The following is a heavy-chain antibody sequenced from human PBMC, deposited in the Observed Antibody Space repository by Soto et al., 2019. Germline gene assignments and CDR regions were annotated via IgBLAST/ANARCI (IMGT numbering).Heavy chain of an antibody. CDR1: GYTFTGYY. D-gene: IGHD1-7*01. V-gene: IGHV1-2*02. CDR3: ARELSPNRNYPAHY. CDR2: INPTSGGT. Sequence: QVQLVQSGAEVKKPGASVKVSCKASGYTFTGYYMHWVRQAPGQGSEWMGWINPTSGGTNYAQQFHGRFTMTSNRPNSSAYMDLTRRRYDHTALYYFARELSPNRNYPAHYLRQGTLVTVSS. J-gene: IGHJ4*02.